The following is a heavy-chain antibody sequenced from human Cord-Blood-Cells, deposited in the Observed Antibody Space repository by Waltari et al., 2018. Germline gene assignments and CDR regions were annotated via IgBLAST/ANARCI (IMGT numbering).Heavy chain of an antibody. Sequence: EVQLVESGGGLVKPGGSLRLSCAASGFPFSTLGMKWVRQAPGKGLEWVSSISSSSSYIYYADSVKGRFTISRDNAKNSLYLQMNSLRAEDTAVYYCARGNTVGAFDIWGQGTMVTVSS. D-gene: IGHD1-1*01. CDR1: GFPFSTLG. CDR2: ISSSSSYI. J-gene: IGHJ3*02. V-gene: IGHV3-21*01. CDR3: ARGNTVGAFDI.